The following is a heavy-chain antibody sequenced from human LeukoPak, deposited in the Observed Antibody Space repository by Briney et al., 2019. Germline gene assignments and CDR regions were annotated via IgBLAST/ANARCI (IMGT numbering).Heavy chain of an antibody. Sequence: SETLSLTCTVSGGSISSYYWSWIRQPPGKGLEWIGYIYYSGSTNYNPSLKSRVTISVDTSKNQLSLKLSSVTAADSAVYYCARAPRYYYDSSGYWGHDAFDIWGQGTMVTVSS. CDR1: GGSISSYY. D-gene: IGHD3-22*01. CDR3: ARAPRYYYDSSGYWGHDAFDI. V-gene: IGHV4-59*01. CDR2: IYYSGST. J-gene: IGHJ3*02.